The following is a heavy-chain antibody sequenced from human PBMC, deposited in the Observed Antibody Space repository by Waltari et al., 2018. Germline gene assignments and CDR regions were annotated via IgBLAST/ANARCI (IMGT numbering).Heavy chain of an antibody. D-gene: IGHD5-18*01. CDR2: ISGSGGRT. CDR3: AKDLGGYSYGYYHD. CDR1: GFTFSSYA. J-gene: IGHJ4*02. V-gene: IGHV3-23*01. Sequence: EVQLLESGGGLVQPGGSLRLSCAASGFTFSSYAMSWVRQAPGKGLEWVSAISGSGGRTYYADSVKGRFTISRDNSKNTLYLQMNSLRAEDTAVYYCAKDLGGYSYGYYHDWGQGTLVTVSS.